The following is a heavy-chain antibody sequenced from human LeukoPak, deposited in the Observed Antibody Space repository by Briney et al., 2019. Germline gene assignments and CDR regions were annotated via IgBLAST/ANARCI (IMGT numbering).Heavy chain of an antibody. CDR1: SGFA. J-gene: IGHJ4*02. V-gene: IGHV3-23*01. Sequence: GGSLRLSCAAFSGFAMSWARQAPGKRLEWVSAINGRGDDTYYPDSVKGRFTISRDNSNDTLYLQMNSLRADDTAVYYCAKGHRESSSFFDSWGQGIPVTVSS. CDR2: INGRGDDT. CDR3: AKGHRESSSFFDS.